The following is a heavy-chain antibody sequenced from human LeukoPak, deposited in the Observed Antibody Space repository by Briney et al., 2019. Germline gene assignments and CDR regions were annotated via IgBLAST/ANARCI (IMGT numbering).Heavy chain of an antibody. D-gene: IGHD6-25*01. CDR3: ARGRGYRYYFDY. Sequence: GASVKVSCKASGYTFTSYAMNWVRQAPGQGLEWMGGIIPIFGTANYAQKFQGRVTITADESTSTAYMELSSLRSEDTAVYYCARGRGYRYYFDYWGQGTLVTVSS. CDR2: IIPIFGTA. CDR1: GYTFTSYA. J-gene: IGHJ4*02. V-gene: IGHV1-69*13.